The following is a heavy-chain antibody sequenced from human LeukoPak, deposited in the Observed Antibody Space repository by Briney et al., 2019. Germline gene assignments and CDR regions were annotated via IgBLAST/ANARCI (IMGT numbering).Heavy chain of an antibody. V-gene: IGHV4-34*01. CDR2: INHSGTT. CDR1: GGSFSDYW. Sequence: SETLSLTCAVYGGSFSDYWYAWIRQSPGKGLEWMGEINHSGTTTYIPSLKSRVSMSVDTSKSQFSLKLSSVTAADTAVYYCAITGGSYREVGNYWGQGTLVTVSS. CDR3: AITGGSYREVGNY. J-gene: IGHJ4*02. D-gene: IGHD1-26*01.